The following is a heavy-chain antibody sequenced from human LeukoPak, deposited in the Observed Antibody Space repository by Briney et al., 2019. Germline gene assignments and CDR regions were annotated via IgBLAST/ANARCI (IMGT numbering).Heavy chain of an antibody. V-gene: IGHV4-39*07. J-gene: IGHJ5*02. CDR2: IYYSGST. CDR1: GGSISSSSYY. CDR3: ARRAPMRNWFDP. Sequence: PSETLSLTCTVSGGSISSSSYYWGWIRQPPGKGLEWIGSIYYSGSTYYNPSLKSRVTISVDTSKNQFSLKLSSVTAADTAVYYCARRAPMRNWFDPWGQGTLVTVSS.